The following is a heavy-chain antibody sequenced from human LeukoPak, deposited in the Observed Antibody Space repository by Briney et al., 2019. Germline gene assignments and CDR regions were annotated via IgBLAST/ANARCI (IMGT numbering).Heavy chain of an antibody. J-gene: IGHJ5*02. CDR1: GYSISSGYY. D-gene: IGHD2-2*01. Sequence: KPSETLSLTCAVSGYSISSGYYWSWIRPPAGKGLEWIGRIYTSGSTNYNPSLKSQVTISVDTSKNQFSLKLSSVTAADTAVYYCARGVPAAKAKGWFDPWGQGTLVTVSS. CDR3: ARGVPAAKAKGWFDP. CDR2: IYTSGST. V-gene: IGHV4-61*02.